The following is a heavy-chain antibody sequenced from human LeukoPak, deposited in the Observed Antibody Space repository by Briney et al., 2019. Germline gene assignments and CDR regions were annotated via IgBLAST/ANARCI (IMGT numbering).Heavy chain of an antibody. CDR3: GRDFLGESGAGGP. J-gene: IGHJ5*02. Sequence: GGSLRLSCTASGFTFNSYTMNWVRQAPGKGLEWASSISPSGSSTWHADSVKGRFTISRDNAKNSVLLQMTNLRVDDTAVYYCGRDFLGESGAGGPWGQGILVTVSS. CDR1: GFTFNSYT. D-gene: IGHD3-10*01. V-gene: IGHV3-21*01. CDR2: ISPSGSST.